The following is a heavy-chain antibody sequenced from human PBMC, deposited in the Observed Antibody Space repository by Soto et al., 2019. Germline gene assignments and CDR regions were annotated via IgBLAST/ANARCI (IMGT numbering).Heavy chain of an antibody. D-gene: IGHD1-26*01. Sequence: GESLKISCKASGYRFSTYWIGWVRQRPGKGPEWMAIIYPGDSDTRENPSFQGQVTISADKSSNTVHLQWRSLKASDTAVYYCARLGGIVDTGTWIQWGQGTPVTVSS. CDR3: ARLGGIVDTGTWIQ. J-gene: IGHJ4*02. CDR1: GYRFSTYW. CDR2: IYPGDSDT. V-gene: IGHV5-51*01.